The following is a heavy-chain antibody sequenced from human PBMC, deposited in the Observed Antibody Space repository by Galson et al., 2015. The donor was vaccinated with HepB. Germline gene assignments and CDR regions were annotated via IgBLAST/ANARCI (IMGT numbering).Heavy chain of an antibody. D-gene: IGHD3-16*01. V-gene: IGHV3-7*03. CDR2: IKQDGSEK. Sequence: SLRLSCAASGFTFSSYWMSWVRQAPGKGLEWVANIKQDGSEKYYVDSVKGRFTISRDNAKNSLYLQMNSLRAEDTAVYYCARETWAAGGGAFDIWGQGTMVTVSS. CDR1: GFTFSSYW. J-gene: IGHJ3*02. CDR3: ARETWAAGGGAFDI.